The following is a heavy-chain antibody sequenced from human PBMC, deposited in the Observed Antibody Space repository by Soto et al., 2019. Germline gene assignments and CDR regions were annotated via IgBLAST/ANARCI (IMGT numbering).Heavy chain of an antibody. CDR3: ARLPDFLDY. D-gene: IGHD3-3*01. CDR2: IYYSGST. V-gene: IGHV4-39*01. J-gene: IGHJ4*02. CDR1: GGSMSSSRYY. Sequence: SETLSLTCTVSGGSMSSSRYYWGWIRQPPGKGLEWIGSIYYSGSTYYNPSLKSRVTISVDTSKNQFSLKLSSVTAADTAVYYCARLPDFLDYWGQGTLVTVSS.